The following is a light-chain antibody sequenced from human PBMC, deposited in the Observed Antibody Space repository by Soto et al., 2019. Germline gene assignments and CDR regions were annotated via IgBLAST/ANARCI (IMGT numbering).Light chain of an antibody. CDR2: RAS. V-gene: IGKV3-15*01. CDR3: QQYNKWPIT. CDR1: QSVGSL. J-gene: IGKJ5*01. Sequence: MTQSPGTLSLSPGERATLSCRASQSVGSLLAWYQQKPGQAPRLLIYRASSRATGISGSFSGSGSGTEFTLTITSLQSEDFAVYYCQQYNKWPITFGQGTRLEI.